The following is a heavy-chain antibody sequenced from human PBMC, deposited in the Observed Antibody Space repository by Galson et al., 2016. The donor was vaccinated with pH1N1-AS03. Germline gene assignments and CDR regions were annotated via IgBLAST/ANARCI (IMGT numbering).Heavy chain of an antibody. CDR3: ARDPTYATSGYYYPHFDS. CDR2: ISNSGTTV. CDR1: GFSISSGA. J-gene: IGHJ5*01. V-gene: IGHV3-48*03. Sequence: SLRLSCAVSGFSISSGAMNWVRQAPGKGLEWVSYISNSGTTVHYADSVKGRLTISRDNAKNSLYLQLSSLRAEDTAVYYCARDPTYATSGYYYPHFDSWGQGTLVTVSS. D-gene: IGHD3-22*01.